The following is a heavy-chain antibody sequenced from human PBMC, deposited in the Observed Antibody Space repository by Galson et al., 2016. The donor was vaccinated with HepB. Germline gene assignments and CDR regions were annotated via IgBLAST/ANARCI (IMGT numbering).Heavy chain of an antibody. J-gene: IGHJ5*02. CDR2: ISYDGTTK. CDR1: GFTFNDYP. CDR3: AREPPRTLGVADP. D-gene: IGHD1-14*01. V-gene: IGHV3-30-3*01. Sequence: SLRLSCAASGFTFNDYPMHWVRQAPGKGLEWLTVISYDGTTKYYADSVKGRFTISRDNSKNTLFLEMSSLRHNDTAVYYCAREPPRTLGVADPGGQGTLVIVS.